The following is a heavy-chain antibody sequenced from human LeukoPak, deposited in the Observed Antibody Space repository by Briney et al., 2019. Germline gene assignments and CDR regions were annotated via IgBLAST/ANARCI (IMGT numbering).Heavy chain of an antibody. CDR1: GFTVSNNY. CDR3: ARGLYHGMVRGVAFDY. V-gene: IGHV3-66*01. J-gene: IGHJ4*02. Sequence: GGSLRLSCAASGFTVSNNYMSWVRQAPGKGLEWVSVTFADGRTFYADSVKGRFTISRDNSKNTLYVHMNSLRAEDTAVYYCARGLYHGMVRGVAFDYWGQGTLVTVSS. D-gene: IGHD3-10*01. CDR2: TFADGRT.